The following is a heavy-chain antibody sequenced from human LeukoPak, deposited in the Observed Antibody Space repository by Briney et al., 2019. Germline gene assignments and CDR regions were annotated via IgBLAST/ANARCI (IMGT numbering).Heavy chain of an antibody. Sequence: SETLSLTCAVSGYSISSGYYWGWIRQPPGKGLEWIGSIYSGSTYNNPSLKSRVTIPVDTSKNQFSLKLSSVTAADTAVYYCARIYCSSTTCYPDNWGQGTLVAVSS. V-gene: IGHV4-38-2*01. D-gene: IGHD2-2*01. CDR1: GYSISSGYY. J-gene: IGHJ4*02. CDR3: ARIYCSSTTCYPDN. CDR2: IYSGST.